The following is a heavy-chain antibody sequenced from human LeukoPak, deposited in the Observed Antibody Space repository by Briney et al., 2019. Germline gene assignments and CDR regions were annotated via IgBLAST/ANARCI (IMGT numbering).Heavy chain of an antibody. D-gene: IGHD4-17*01. CDR2: IYYSGST. CDR1: GGSISSYY. J-gene: IGHJ4*02. Sequence: KPSETLSLTCTVSGGSISSYYWSWIRQPPGKGLEWIGYIYYSGSTNYNPSLKSRVTISVDTSKNQFSLKLSSVTAADTAVYYCARHFPYGGTSNFDYWGQGTLVTVSS. V-gene: IGHV4-59*08. CDR3: ARHFPYGGTSNFDY.